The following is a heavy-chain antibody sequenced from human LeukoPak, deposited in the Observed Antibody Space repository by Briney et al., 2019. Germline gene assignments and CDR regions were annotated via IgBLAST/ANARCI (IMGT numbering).Heavy chain of an antibody. Sequence: GGSLRLSCAASGFTFSSYSMNWVRQAPGKGLEWVSYISSSSSTIYYADSVKGRFTISRDNAKNSLYLQMNSLRAEDTAVYYCARYSSSYYYYMDVWGKGTTVTVSS. CDR2: ISSSSSTI. J-gene: IGHJ6*03. CDR1: GFTFSSYS. V-gene: IGHV3-48*01. CDR3: ARYSSSYYYYMDV. D-gene: IGHD6-6*01.